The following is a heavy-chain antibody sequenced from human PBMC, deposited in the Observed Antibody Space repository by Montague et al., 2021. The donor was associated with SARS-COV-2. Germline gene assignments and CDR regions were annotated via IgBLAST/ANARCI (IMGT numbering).Heavy chain of an antibody. CDR1: GGSISSYY. CDR3: ARGYSSSYYGARRFDP. V-gene: IGHV4-59*01. D-gene: IGHD6-13*01. J-gene: IGHJ5*02. Sequence: SETLSLTCSVSGGSISSYYWCWIWQPPGTGLEWIWLIYLSGGTNSNPSLKSRVTISLDTSKNQFSLKLSTVTAADTALYYCARGYSSSYYGARRFDPWGQGTLVTVSS. CDR2: IYLSGGT.